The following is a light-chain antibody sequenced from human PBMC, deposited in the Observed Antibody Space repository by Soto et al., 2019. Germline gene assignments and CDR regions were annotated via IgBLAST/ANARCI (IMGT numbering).Light chain of an antibody. J-gene: IGLJ1*01. V-gene: IGLV2-23*01. CDR1: SSDVGSYNL. Sequence: QSVLTQPASVSGSPGQSITISCTGTSSDVGSYNLVSWYQQHPGKAPKLMIYGASNRPSGVSNRFSGSKSGNTASLTISGLQAEDEADYYCCSYAGSNTYVFGTGTKLTVL. CDR2: GAS. CDR3: CSYAGSNTYV.